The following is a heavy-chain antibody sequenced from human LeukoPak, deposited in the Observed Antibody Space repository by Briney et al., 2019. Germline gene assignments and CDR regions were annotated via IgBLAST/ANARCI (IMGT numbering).Heavy chain of an antibody. CDR3: ARGRRAYGYSSSWYES. Sequence: SETLSLTCTVSGGSISSYYWSWIRQPPGKGLEWIGYIYYSGSTNYNPSLKSRVTISVDTSKNQFSLQLNSVTPEDTAVYYCARGRRAYGYSSSWYESWGQGTLVTVSS. J-gene: IGHJ5*01. CDR2: IYYSGST. D-gene: IGHD6-13*01. V-gene: IGHV4-59*12. CDR1: GGSISSYY.